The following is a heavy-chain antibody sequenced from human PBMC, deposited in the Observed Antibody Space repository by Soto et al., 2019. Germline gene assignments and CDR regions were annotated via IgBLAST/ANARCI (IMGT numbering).Heavy chain of an antibody. CDR3: GLLVMTTVTTP. D-gene: IGHD4-17*01. J-gene: IGHJ3*01. CDR2: ISSSSGNI. CDR1: GFTFSSYA. V-gene: IGHV3-23*01. Sequence: PGGSLRLSCAASGFTFSSYAMSWVRQAPGKGLEWVSAISSSSGNICYADSVKGRFTISRDNAKNPLYLQMNSLRAEDTAVYYCGLLVMTTVTTPWGQGTMVTVSS.